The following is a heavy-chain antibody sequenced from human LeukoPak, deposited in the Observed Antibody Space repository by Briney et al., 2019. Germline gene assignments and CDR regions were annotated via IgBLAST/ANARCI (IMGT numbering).Heavy chain of an antibody. J-gene: IGHJ4*02. CDR2: MNPNSGGT. CDR3: ARDVILLWFGEPD. D-gene: IGHD3-10*01. V-gene: IGHV1-2*02. CDR1: GYTFTSYD. Sequence: ASAKVSCKASGYTFTSYDINWVRQATGQGLEWMGWMNPNSGGTNYAQKFQGGVTMTRDTSISTAYMELSRLRSDDTAVYYCARDVILLWFGEPDWGQGTLVTVSS.